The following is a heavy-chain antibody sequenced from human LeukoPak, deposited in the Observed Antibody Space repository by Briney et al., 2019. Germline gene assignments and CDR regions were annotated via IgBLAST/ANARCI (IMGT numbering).Heavy chain of an antibody. D-gene: IGHD6-19*01. CDR3: ASRIAVAGTAFDY. V-gene: IGHV4-39*01. J-gene: IGHJ4*02. Sequence: PSXTLSLTCTVSGGSISSSSYYWGWIRQPPGKGLEWIGSIYCSGSTYYNPSLKSRVTISVDTSKNQFSLKLSSVTAADTAVYYCASRIAVAGTAFDYWGQGTLVTVSS. CDR1: GGSISSSSYY. CDR2: IYCSGST.